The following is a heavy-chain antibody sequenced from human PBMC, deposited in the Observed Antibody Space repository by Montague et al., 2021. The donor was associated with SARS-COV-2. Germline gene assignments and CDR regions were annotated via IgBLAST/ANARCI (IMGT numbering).Heavy chain of an antibody. CDR1: GFTFSYYA. D-gene: IGHD3-22*01. Sequence: SLRLSCAASGFTFSYYAMSWVRQAPGKGLEWVSTISGCGGTTYYADSVKGRFTISRDNSKNTLYLRMNSLRAEDTAVYYCAKAHYYDSSGYYFWGQGTLVTVSS. CDR2: ISGCGGTT. V-gene: IGHV3-23*01. J-gene: IGHJ4*02. CDR3: AKAHYYDSSGYYF.